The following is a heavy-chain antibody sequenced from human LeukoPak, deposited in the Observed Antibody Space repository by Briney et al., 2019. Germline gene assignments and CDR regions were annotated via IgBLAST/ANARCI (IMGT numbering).Heavy chain of an antibody. J-gene: IGHJ4*02. D-gene: IGHD1-26*01. CDR1: GFTFSSYG. CDR3: AKSKLGSIVGATGSDY. Sequence: GGSLRLSCAASGFTFSSYGMHWVRQAPGKGLEWVAVISYDGSNKYYADSVKGRFTISRDNSKNTLYLQMNSLRAEDTAAYYCAKSKLGSIVGATGSDYWGQGTLVTVSS. V-gene: IGHV3-30*18. CDR2: ISYDGSNK.